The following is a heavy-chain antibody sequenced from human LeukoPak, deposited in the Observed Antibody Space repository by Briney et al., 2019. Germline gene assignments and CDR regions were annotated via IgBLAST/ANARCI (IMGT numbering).Heavy chain of an antibody. D-gene: IGHD3/OR15-3a*01. CDR3: ARDWTSGY. J-gene: IGHJ4*02. V-gene: IGHV3-66*01. CDR2: IYTGGFT. CDR1: GFTFSSNY. Sequence: GGSLRLSCTASGFTFSSNYMNWVRQAPGKGLEWVAVIYTGGFTYYADSVQGRFTISRDNAKNMLYLEMNFLRAEDTAVYYCARDWTSGYWGQGTLVTVSS.